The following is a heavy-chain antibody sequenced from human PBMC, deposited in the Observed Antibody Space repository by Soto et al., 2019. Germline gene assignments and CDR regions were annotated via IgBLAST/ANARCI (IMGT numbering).Heavy chain of an antibody. J-gene: IGHJ3*02. V-gene: IGHV3-9*01. D-gene: IGHD3-16*01. CDR2: ISWNSGSI. Sequence: VQLVESGGGLVQPGRSLRLACAASGFTFDDYAMHWVRQAPGKGLEWVSGISWNSGSIGYADSVKGRFTISRDNAKNSLYLQMNSLRAEDTALYCCAKEFSLSGWASGAFDIWCQGTMVTVSS. CDR3: AKEFSLSGWASGAFDI. CDR1: GFTFDDYA.